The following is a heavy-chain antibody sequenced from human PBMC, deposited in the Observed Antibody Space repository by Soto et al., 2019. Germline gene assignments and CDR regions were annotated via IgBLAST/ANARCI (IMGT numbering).Heavy chain of an antibody. CDR1: GGSISSINW. V-gene: IGHV4-4*02. Sequence: QVQLQESGPGLVKPSGTLSLTCAVSGGSISSINWWSWVRQLPGKGLGWIGEIYHSGSTNYNPSLMHRVTISVDKSKNQSSLKLRSLPAPETAVYYWTRGDCSGGSFYSFDIWGQGTMSTVSS. CDR3: TRGDCSGGSFYSFDI. J-gene: IGHJ3*02. CDR2: IYHSGST. D-gene: IGHD2-15*01.